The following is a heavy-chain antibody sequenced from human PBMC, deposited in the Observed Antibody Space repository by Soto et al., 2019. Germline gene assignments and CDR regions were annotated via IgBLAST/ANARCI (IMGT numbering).Heavy chain of an antibody. J-gene: IGHJ6*02. CDR3: ARRNDFWSGGDMDV. CDR1: GFTFSDHY. V-gene: IGHV3-72*01. D-gene: IGHD3-3*01. CDR2: SRNKVKSYST. Sequence: EVQLVESGGGLVQPGGSLRLSCAVSGFTFSDHYMDWVRQAPGQGLEWVDRSRNKVKSYSTGYAASVKGRFTVSRDDSKSLLYLQMNSLTTEDTAVYYCARRNDFWSGGDMDVWGQGTTVTVSS.